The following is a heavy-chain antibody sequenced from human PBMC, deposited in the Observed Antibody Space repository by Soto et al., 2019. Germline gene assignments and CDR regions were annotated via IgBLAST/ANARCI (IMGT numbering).Heavy chain of an antibody. J-gene: IGHJ3*02. CDR3: ARGYSSGWFQVGAFDI. Sequence: EVQLVESGGGLVQPGGSLRLSCAASGFTFSSYWMHWVRQAPGKGLVWVSRINSDGSSSSYADSVKGRFTISRDNAKNTLYLQMNSLRAEDTAVYYCARGYSSGWFQVGAFDIWGQGTMVTVSS. CDR1: GFTFSSYW. V-gene: IGHV3-74*01. CDR2: INSDGSSS. D-gene: IGHD6-19*01.